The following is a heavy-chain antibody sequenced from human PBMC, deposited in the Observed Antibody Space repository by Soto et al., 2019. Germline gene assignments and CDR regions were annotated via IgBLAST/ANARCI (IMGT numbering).Heavy chain of an antibody. D-gene: IGHD2-15*01. CDR3: ARGYCSGGSCRKSEPIDY. V-gene: IGHV1-3*01. CDR1: GYTFTSYA. J-gene: IGHJ4*02. Sequence: ASVKVSCKASGYTFTSYAMHWVRQAPGQRLEWMGWINAGNGNTKYSQKFQGRVTITRDTSASTAYMELSSLRSEDTAVYYCARGYCSGGSCRKSEPIDYWGQGTLVTVSS. CDR2: INAGNGNT.